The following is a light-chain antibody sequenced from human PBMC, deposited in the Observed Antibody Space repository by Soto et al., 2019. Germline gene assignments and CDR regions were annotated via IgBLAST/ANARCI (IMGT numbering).Light chain of an antibody. V-gene: IGLV2-14*01. J-gene: IGLJ2*01. CDR3: NSYTSSSTQV. CDR1: SSDVGGYNY. CDR2: DVS. Sequence: QSALTQPASVSGSPGQSITISCTGTSSDVGGYNYVSWYQQHPGKAPKLMIYDVSNRPSGVSNRFSGSKSGNTASLTISGLQAEDEADYYRNSYTSSSTQVFGGGTKLTVL.